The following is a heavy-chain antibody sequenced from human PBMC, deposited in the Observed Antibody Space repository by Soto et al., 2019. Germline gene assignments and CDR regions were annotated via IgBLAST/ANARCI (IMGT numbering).Heavy chain of an antibody. D-gene: IGHD3-16*02. Sequence: QVQLVESGGGVVQPGRSLRLSCAASGFTFNSYGMHWVRQAPGKGLEWVAVISYDGSDKYYADSVKGRFTISRDNSKNTLYLQMNSLRAEDTAVYYCSKDLDGLQGLVVSSFCFDYWGQGTLVTVSS. CDR2: ISYDGSDK. V-gene: IGHV3-30*18. CDR3: SKDLDGLQGLVVSSFCFDY. CDR1: GFTFNSYG. J-gene: IGHJ4*02.